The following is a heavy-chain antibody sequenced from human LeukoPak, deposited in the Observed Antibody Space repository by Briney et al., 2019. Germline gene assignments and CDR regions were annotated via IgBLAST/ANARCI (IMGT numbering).Heavy chain of an antibody. CDR2: ISPGGTP. CDR3: ARGLQAHLGFENCLDP. V-gene: IGHV4-4*07. D-gene: IGHD6-25*01. Sequence: SETLSLTCSVSGYSISSHYWNWVRQPAGKGLEWIGQISPGGTPRYNPSLDSRVTVSLDTSKNQVSLSLTSVTAADTAVYYCARGLQAHLGFENCLDPWGQGTLVTVSS. J-gene: IGHJ5*02. CDR1: GYSISSHY.